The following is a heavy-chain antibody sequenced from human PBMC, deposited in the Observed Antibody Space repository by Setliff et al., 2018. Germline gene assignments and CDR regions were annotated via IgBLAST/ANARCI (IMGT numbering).Heavy chain of an antibody. J-gene: IGHJ4*02. CDR2: FDPEDGET. CDR3: ARRVGSVGIQLPDY. CDR1: GYTLTELS. V-gene: IGHV1-24*01. Sequence: GASVKVSCKVSGYTLTELSMHWVRQAPGKGLEWMGGFDPEDGETIYAQKFQGRVTVTRNTSISTAYMELSSLRSEDTAVYYCARRVGSVGIQLPDYWGQGTLVTVSS. D-gene: IGHD5-18*01.